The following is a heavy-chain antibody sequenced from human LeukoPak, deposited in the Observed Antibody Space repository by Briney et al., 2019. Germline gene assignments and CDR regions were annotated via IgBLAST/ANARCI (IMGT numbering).Heavy chain of an antibody. CDR1: GFTFSSYG. D-gene: IGHD3-22*01. J-gene: IGHJ3*02. CDR2: IWYDGRNK. Sequence: PGGSLRLSCAASGFTFSSYGMHWVRQAPGRGLEWVALIWYDGRNKYYADSVKGRLTISRDNSKNTLSLQLNSLRDEDTAVYYCARDGGSSGYHDALDIWGQGTMATVSA. CDR3: ARDGGSSGYHDALDI. V-gene: IGHV3-33*01.